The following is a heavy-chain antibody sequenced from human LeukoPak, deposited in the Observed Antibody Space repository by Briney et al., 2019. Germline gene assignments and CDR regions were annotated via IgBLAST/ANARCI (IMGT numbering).Heavy chain of an antibody. CDR2: INWNGGST. J-gene: IGHJ6*03. CDR3: ARDGRGSSWYSGYYYYYYMDV. Sequence: PGRSLRLSCAASGFTFDDYGMSWVRQAPGKGLEWVSGINWNGGSTGYADSVKGRFTISRDNAKNSLYLQMNSLRAEDTALYYCARDGRGSSWYSGYYYYYYMDVWGKGTTVTVSS. D-gene: IGHD6-13*01. V-gene: IGHV3-20*04. CDR1: GFTFDDYG.